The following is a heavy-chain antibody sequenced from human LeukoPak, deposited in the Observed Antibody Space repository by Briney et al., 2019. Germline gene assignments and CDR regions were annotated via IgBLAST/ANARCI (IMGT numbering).Heavy chain of an antibody. CDR3: ARARDIVATIRVLYFDY. V-gene: IGHV3-30*04. CDR2: ISYDGSNK. CDR1: GFTFSSYA. J-gene: IGHJ4*02. Sequence: GSLRLCCAASGFTFSSYAMHWVRQAPGKGLEWVAVISYDGSNKYYADSVKGRFTISRDNSKNTLYLQMNSLRAEDTAVCYCARARDIVATIRVLYFDYWGQGTLVTVSS. D-gene: IGHD5-12*01.